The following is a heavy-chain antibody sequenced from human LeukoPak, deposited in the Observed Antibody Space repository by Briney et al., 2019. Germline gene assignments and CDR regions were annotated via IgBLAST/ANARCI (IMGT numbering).Heavy chain of an antibody. V-gene: IGHV4-59*01. CDR1: GGSISSYY. D-gene: IGHD4-23*01. CDR3: ARTRAYGGRPDY. J-gene: IGHJ4*02. Sequence: SETLSLTCTVSGGSISSYYWSWIRQPPGKGLEWIGYISYSGSTNYNPSLKSRVTISVDTSKNQFSLKLTSVTAADTAVYYCARTRAYGGRPDYWGQGTLVTVSS. CDR2: ISYSGST.